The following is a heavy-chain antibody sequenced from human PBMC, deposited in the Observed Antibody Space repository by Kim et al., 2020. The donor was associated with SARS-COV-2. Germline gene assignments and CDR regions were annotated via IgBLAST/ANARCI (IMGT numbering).Heavy chain of an antibody. CDR1: GFTFSDHY. CDR3: GRVSPTGTPFDH. J-gene: IGHJ4*02. V-gene: IGHV3-72*01. Sequence: GGSLRLSCAASGFTFSDHYMDWVRQAPGKGLEWVGRTRNKANSYTTEYAASVKGRFTISRDDSKDSLYLQMNSLKTEDTAVYYCGRVSPTGTPFDHWGQGTLVTVSS. CDR2: TRNKANSYTT. D-gene: IGHD1-1*01.